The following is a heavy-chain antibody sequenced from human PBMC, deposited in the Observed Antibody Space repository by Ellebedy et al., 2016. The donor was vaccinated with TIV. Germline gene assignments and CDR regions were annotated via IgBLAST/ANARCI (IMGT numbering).Heavy chain of an antibody. CDR1: GFTFSSYG. CDR2: IRYDGSNK. CDR3: AKDHPWYDYVWGRLGY. Sequence: GESLKISCAASGFTFSSYGMHWVRQAPGKGLEWVAFIRYDGSNKYYADSVKGRFTISRDNSKNTLYLQMNSLRAEDTAVYYCAKDHPWYDYVWGRLGYWGQGTLVTVSS. V-gene: IGHV3-30*02. D-gene: IGHD3-16*01. J-gene: IGHJ4*02.